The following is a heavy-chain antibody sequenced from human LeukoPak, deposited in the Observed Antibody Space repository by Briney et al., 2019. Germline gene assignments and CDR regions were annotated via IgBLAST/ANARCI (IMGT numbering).Heavy chain of an antibody. J-gene: IGHJ4*02. V-gene: IGHV3-21*01. CDR1: GFTFSSYS. Sequence: GGSLRLSCAASGFTFSSYSMNWVRQAPGKGLEWVSSISSGSSYIYYADSVKGRFTISRDNAKNSLYLQMNSLRAEDTAVYYCASGRDSGYWGQGTLVTVSP. CDR3: ASGRDSGY. D-gene: IGHD3-10*01. CDR2: ISSGSSYI.